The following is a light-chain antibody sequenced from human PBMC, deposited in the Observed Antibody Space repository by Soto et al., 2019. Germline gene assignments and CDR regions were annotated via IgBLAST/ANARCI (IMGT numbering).Light chain of an antibody. CDR2: KAS. Sequence: DIQLTQSPSTLSASVGDRVSITCRASQSISSWLAWYQQKPGIAPKLLMYKASSLQSGVPSRFSGSGSGTEFTLTISCLRSEDFATYYCQQYYSYPWTFGQGTKVDIK. V-gene: IGKV1-5*03. J-gene: IGKJ1*01. CDR3: QQYYSYPWT. CDR1: QSISSW.